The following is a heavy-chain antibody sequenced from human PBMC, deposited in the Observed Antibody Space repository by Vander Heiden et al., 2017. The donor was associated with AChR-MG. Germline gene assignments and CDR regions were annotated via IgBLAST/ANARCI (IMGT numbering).Heavy chain of an antibody. J-gene: IGHJ4*02. CDR1: GGSFSSHY. D-gene: IGHD3-22*01. V-gene: IGHV4-34*01. CDR2: INHTGST. CDR3: ARRGYYDGTSYYYY. Sequence: QVQLQQWGAGLLKPSETLSLTCGVSGGSFSSHYWTWLRQTPGKGLEWIGEINHTGSTNRNPSLESGVTLSIDTSKKQFSLKLSSVTAADTAVYFCARRGYYDGTSYYYYWGQGTLVTVSS.